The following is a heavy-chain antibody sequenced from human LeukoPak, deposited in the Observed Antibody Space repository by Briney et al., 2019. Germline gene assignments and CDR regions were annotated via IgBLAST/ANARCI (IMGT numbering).Heavy chain of an antibody. CDR3: ARFRRGDIVVVPAAPYYYYYMDV. D-gene: IGHD2-2*01. V-gene: IGHV4-34*01. CDR1: GGSFSGYY. J-gene: IGHJ6*03. CDR2: INHSGST. Sequence: PSETLSLTCAVYGGSFSGYYWSWIRQPPGKGLEWIGEINHSGSTNYNPSLKSRVTLSVDTSKNPFSLKLSSVTAADTAVYYCARFRRGDIVVVPAAPYYYYYMDVWGKGTTVTVSS.